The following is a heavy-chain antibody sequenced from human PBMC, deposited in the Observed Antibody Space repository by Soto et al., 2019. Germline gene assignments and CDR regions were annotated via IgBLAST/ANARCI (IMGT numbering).Heavy chain of an antibody. CDR3: AGEPRDYYGMDV. V-gene: IGHV3-30-3*01. J-gene: IGHJ6*02. CDR2: ISYDGSNK. CDR1: GFTFSSYA. Sequence: HPGGSLRLSCAASGFTFSSYAMHWVRQAPGKGLEWVAVISYDGSNKYYADSVKGRFTISRDNSKNTLYLQMNSLRAEDTAVYYCAGEPRDYYGMDVWGQGTTVTVSS.